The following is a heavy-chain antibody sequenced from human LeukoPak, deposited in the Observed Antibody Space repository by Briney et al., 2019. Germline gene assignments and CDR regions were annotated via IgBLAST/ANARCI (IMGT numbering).Heavy chain of an antibody. Sequence: SETLSLTCAVYGGSFSGYYWSWIRQPPGKGLEWIGEINHSGSTNYNPSLKSRVTISVDTSKNQFSLKLSSVTAADTAVYYCARGPIVVVTAIIWYFDLWGRGTLVTVSS. CDR2: INHSGST. D-gene: IGHD2-21*02. CDR3: ARGPIVVVTAIIWYFDL. J-gene: IGHJ2*01. CDR1: GGSFSGYY. V-gene: IGHV4-34*01.